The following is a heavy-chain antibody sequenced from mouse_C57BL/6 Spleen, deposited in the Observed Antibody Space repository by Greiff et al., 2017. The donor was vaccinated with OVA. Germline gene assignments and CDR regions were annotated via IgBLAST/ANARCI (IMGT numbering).Heavy chain of an antibody. CDR3: ARSGSSFYYDYDWFAY. CDR2: IHPNSGST. J-gene: IGHJ3*01. V-gene: IGHV1-64*01. D-gene: IGHD2-4*01. CDR1: GYTFTSYW. Sequence: VQLQQPGAELVKPGASVKLSCKASGYTFTSYWMHWVKQRPGQGLEWIGMIHPNSGSTNYNEKFKSKATLTVDKSSSTAYMQLSSLTSEDSAVYYCARSGSSFYYDYDWFAYWGQGTLVTVSA.